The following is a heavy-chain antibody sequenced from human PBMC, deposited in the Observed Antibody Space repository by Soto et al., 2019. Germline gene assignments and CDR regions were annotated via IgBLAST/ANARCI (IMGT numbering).Heavy chain of an antibody. CDR2: ISGSGGST. Sequence: GGSLRLSCAASGFTFSSYAMSWVRQAPGKGLEWVSAISGSGGSTYYADSVKGRFTISRDNSKNTLYLQMNSLRAEDTAVYYCAKALDFDPNYYNGMDVWGQGTTVTVSS. V-gene: IGHV3-23*01. J-gene: IGHJ6*02. D-gene: IGHD3-9*01. CDR1: GFTFSSYA. CDR3: AKALDFDPNYYNGMDV.